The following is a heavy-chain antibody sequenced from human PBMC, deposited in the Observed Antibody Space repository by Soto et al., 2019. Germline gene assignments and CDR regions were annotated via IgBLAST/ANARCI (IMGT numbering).Heavy chain of an antibody. J-gene: IGHJ5*02. D-gene: IGHD3-10*01. CDR2: ILYKGIT. CDR1: GGSINRAF. CDR3: ARKGSGNSPWIDP. Sequence: PSETLSRTCTVSGGSINRAFWSLVGQPPGNGLEWIDFILYKGITTYNPSLRIRVSISLDSPKNQFSMNLTTAMLADTAVYYCARKGSGNSPWIDPCGQAPLVTVSS. V-gene: IGHV4-59*01.